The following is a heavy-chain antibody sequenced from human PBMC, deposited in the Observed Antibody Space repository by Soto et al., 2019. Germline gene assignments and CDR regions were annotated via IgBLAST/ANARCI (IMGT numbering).Heavy chain of an antibody. J-gene: IGHJ6*02. CDR1: GYTFTSYG. CDR2: ISAYNGNT. CDR3: ARDQTPPFIAAAGNRNKNYYYYYGMDV. D-gene: IGHD6-13*01. Sequence: ASVKVSCKASGYTFTSYGISWVRQAPGQGLEWMGWISAYNGNTNYAQKLQGRVTMTTDTSTSTAYMELSSLRSEDTAVYYCARDQTPPFIAAAGNRNKNYYYYYGMDVWGQGTTVTVSS. V-gene: IGHV1-18*01.